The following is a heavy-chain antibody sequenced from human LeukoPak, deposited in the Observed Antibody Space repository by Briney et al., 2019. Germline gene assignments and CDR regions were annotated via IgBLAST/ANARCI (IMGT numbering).Heavy chain of an antibody. D-gene: IGHD5-12*01. Sequence: GESLKISCKGSGYSFTSYWIGWVRQMPGKGLEWMGIIYPGDSDTRYSPSFQGQVTISADKSISTAYLQWSSLKASDTAMYYCARITSEVDVLYYFDYWGQGTLVTVSS. CDR1: GYSFTSYW. CDR2: IYPGDSDT. CDR3: ARITSEVDVLYYFDY. J-gene: IGHJ4*02. V-gene: IGHV5-51*01.